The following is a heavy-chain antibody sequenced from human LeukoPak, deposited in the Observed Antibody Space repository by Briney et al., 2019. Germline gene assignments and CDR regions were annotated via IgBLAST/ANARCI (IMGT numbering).Heavy chain of an antibody. V-gene: IGHV3-7*01. J-gene: IGHJ4*02. Sequence: GGSLRLSCAASGFTFSSYGMSWVRQAPGKGLEWVANIKQDGSEKYYVDSVKGRFTISRDNAKNSLYLQMNSLRAEDTAVYYCARSGSYAIKLLDYWGQGTLVTVSS. CDR3: ARSGSYAIKLLDY. CDR2: IKQDGSEK. D-gene: IGHD1-26*01. CDR1: GFTFSSYG.